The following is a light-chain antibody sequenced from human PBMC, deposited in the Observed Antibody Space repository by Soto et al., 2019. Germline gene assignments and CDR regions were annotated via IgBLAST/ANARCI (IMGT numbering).Light chain of an antibody. CDR3: QSYDTSVSGARV. CDR1: SSKIGSNT. CDR2: RNH. Sequence: QSVLTQPPSASGTPGQRVTISCSGSSSKIGSNTVNWYQQLPGTAPKLLIYRNHDRPSGVPDRFSGSKSGTSASLTITGLQAEDEADYYCQSYDTSVSGARVFGGGTKLTVL. V-gene: IGLV1-44*01. J-gene: IGLJ3*02.